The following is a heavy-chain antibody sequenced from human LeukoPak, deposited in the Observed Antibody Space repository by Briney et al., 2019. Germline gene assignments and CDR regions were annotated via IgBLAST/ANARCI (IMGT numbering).Heavy chain of an antibody. Sequence: SETLSLTCAVYGGSFSGYYWSWIRQPPGKGLEWIAEINHSGSTNYNPSLKSRVTISVDTSKNQFSLKLSSVTAADPAVYYCARVRRVTGSIFDYWGQGTLVTVSS. CDR1: GGSFSGYY. CDR3: ARVRRVTGSIFDY. J-gene: IGHJ4*02. V-gene: IGHV4-34*01. D-gene: IGHD5-18*01. CDR2: INHSGST.